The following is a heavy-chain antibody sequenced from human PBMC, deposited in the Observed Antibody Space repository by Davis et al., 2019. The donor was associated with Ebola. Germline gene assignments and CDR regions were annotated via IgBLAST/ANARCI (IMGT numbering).Heavy chain of an antibody. J-gene: IGHJ4*02. V-gene: IGHV4-39*01. CDR3: ATTTSSSYGAPVTFDY. Sequence: SETLSLTCTVSGGSISSSSYYWGWIRQPPGKGLEWIGSIYYSGSTYYNPSLKSRVTISVDTSKNQFSLKLSSVTAADTAVYYCATTTSSSYGAPVTFDYWGQGTLVTVSS. CDR1: GGSISSSSYY. D-gene: IGHD4-11*01. CDR2: IYYSGST.